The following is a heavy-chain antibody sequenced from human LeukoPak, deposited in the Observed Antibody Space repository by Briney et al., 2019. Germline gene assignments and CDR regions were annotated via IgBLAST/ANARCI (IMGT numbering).Heavy chain of an antibody. V-gene: IGHV3-23*01. CDR2: ISGSGGST. CDR1: GFTFSSYA. CDR3: AKDYDSSGYYYVLSYYFDY. Sequence: GGSLRLSCAASGFTFSSYAMSWVRQAPGKGLEWVSAISGSGGSTYYADSVKGRFTISRDNSRNTLYLQMNSLKAEDTAVYYCAKDYDSSGYYYVLSYYFDYWGQGTLVTVSS. J-gene: IGHJ4*02. D-gene: IGHD3-22*01.